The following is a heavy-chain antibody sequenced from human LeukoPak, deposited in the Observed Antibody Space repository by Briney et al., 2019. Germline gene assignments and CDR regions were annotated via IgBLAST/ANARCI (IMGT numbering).Heavy chain of an antibody. D-gene: IGHD2-2*01. J-gene: IGHJ4*02. CDR3: ARGPRYCSSTSCYGGAGY. Sequence: GGSLRLSCAASGFTFSDYYMSWIRQAPGKGLEWVSYISSSGSTIYYADSVKGRFTISRDNAKNSLYLQMNSLRAEDTAVYYCARGPRYCSSTSCYGGAGYWGQGTLVTVSP. V-gene: IGHV3-11*01. CDR1: GFTFSDYY. CDR2: ISSSGSTI.